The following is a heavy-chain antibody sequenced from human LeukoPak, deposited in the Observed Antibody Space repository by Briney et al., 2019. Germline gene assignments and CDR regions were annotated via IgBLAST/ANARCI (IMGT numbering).Heavy chain of an antibody. V-gene: IGHV4-59*08. CDR3: AVNSSRHTFDI. D-gene: IGHD5-24*01. J-gene: IGHJ3*02. Sequence: PSQTLSLTCTVSGGSISTYYWSWIRQSPGKGLEWIGSVYYRGSTNYNPSLKSRVSISVDTSKNQFSLELSSVTAGDTAVYYCAVNSSRHTFDIWGQGTMVTVSS. CDR1: GGSISTYY. CDR2: VYYRGST.